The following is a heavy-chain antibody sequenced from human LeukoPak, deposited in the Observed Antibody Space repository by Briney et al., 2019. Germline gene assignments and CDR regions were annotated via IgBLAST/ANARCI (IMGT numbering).Heavy chain of an antibody. CDR2: INHSGST. V-gene: IGHV4-34*01. D-gene: IGHD5-24*01. Sequence: SETLSLTCAVYGGSFSGYYWSWIRQPPGKGLEWIGEINHSGSTNYNPSLKSRVTMSVDTSKNQFSLKLSSVTAADTAVYYCARAAMARVAFDIWGQGTMVTVSS. CDR1: GGSFSGYY. CDR3: ARAAMARVAFDI. J-gene: IGHJ3*02.